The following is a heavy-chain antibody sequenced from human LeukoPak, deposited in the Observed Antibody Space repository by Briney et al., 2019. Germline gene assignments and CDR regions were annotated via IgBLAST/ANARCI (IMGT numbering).Heavy chain of an antibody. V-gene: IGHV3-30*02. Sequence: QSGGSLRLSCAASGFTFSSYGMHWVRQAPGKGLEWVAFIRYDGSNKYYADTVKGRFTISRDNSKNTLYLQMNSLRAEDTAVYYCAKDPWLQLYYFDYWGQGTLVTVSS. CDR2: IRYDGSNK. J-gene: IGHJ4*02. CDR3: AKDPWLQLYYFDY. D-gene: IGHD5-24*01. CDR1: GFTFSSYG.